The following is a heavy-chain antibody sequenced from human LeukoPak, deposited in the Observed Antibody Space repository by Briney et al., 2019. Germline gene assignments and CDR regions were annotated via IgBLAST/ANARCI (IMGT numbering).Heavy chain of an antibody. CDR1: GFTVSSNY. J-gene: IGHJ4*02. CDR2: IYSGGST. Sequence: PGGSLRLSCAASGFTVSSNYMSWVRQAPGKGLEWVSVIYSGGSTYYADSVKGRFTISRDNSKNTLYLQMNSLRAEDTAVYYCARSLLPLGFGPSSGTLPPFDYWGQGTLVTVSS. CDR3: ARSLLPLGFGPSSGTLPPFDY. V-gene: IGHV3-66*01. D-gene: IGHD3-10*01.